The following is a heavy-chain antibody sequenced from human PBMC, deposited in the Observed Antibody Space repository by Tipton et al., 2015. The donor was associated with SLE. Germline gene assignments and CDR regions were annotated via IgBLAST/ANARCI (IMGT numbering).Heavy chain of an antibody. D-gene: IGHD2-21*02. CDR2: IIPIFGTA. V-gene: IGHV1-69*01. CDR3: ARDTAPGAFDI. CDR1: GYTFTSYD. Sequence: QLVQSGAEVKKPGASVKVSCKASGYTFTSYDINWVRQATGQGLEWMGGIIPIFGTANYAQKFQGRVTITTDESTSTAYMELSSLRSEDTAVYYCARDTAPGAFDIWGQGTMVTVSS. J-gene: IGHJ3*02.